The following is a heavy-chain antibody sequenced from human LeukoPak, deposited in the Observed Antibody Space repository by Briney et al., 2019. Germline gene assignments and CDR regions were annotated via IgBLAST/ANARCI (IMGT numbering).Heavy chain of an antibody. CDR3: AKRARGTYAWADFDY. V-gene: IGHV3-23*01. D-gene: IGHD2-2*01. CDR2: INPAGANI. J-gene: IGHJ4*02. Sequence: GGSLRLSCAASGFTFSNAWMNWVRQAPGKGLECVSAINPAGANIYYADSVKGRFTISRDNAKSTLSLQMDSLRAEDTAIYYCAKRARGTYAWADFDYWGQGTLITVSS. CDR1: GFTFSNAW.